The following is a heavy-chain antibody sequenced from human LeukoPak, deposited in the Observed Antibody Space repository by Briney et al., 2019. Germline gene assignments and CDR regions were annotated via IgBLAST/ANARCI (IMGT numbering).Heavy chain of an antibody. D-gene: IGHD3-22*01. CDR1: GYTFTGYY. Sequence: ASVKVSCKASGYTFTGYYMHWVRQAPGQGLEWMGWINPNSGGTNYAQKFQGRVTMTRDTSISTAYMELGRLRSDDTAVYYCASPSRDSSGYYDLDIWGQGTMVTVSS. J-gene: IGHJ3*02. CDR3: ASPSRDSSGYYDLDI. V-gene: IGHV1-2*02. CDR2: INPNSGGT.